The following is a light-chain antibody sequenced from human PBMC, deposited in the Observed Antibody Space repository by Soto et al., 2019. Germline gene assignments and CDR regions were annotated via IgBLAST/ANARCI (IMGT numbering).Light chain of an antibody. V-gene: IGLV2-8*01. CDR1: SSDVGGYNY. CDR3: TSYAGSNNLGV. Sequence: QSALTQPPSASGSPGQSVTISCTGTSSDVGGYNYVSWYQQHPGKAPKLIIYEVSKRPSGVPDRFSGSKSGNTASLTVSGLPAEDEADYYCTSYAGSNNLGVFGGGTKLTVL. CDR2: EVS. J-gene: IGLJ3*02.